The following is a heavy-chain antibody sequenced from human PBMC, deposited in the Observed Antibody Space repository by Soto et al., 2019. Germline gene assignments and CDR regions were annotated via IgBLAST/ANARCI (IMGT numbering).Heavy chain of an antibody. Sequence: GGSLRLSCAASGFTFSNAWMSWVRQAPGKGLEWVGRIKNKTDGGTTDYAAPVKGRFTISRDDSKNTLYLQMNSLKTEDTAVYYCTTALSGYDILTGYYTSLAFDYWGQGTLVTVSS. D-gene: IGHD3-9*01. CDR1: GFTFSNAW. V-gene: IGHV3-15*01. CDR2: IKNKTDGGTT. J-gene: IGHJ4*02. CDR3: TTALSGYDILTGYYTSLAFDY.